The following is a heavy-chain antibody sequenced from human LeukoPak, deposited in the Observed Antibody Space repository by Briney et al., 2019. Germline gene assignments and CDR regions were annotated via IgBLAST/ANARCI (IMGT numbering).Heavy chain of an antibody. CDR3: AKDPGLAVAGLY. CDR1: GFTFSDYS. J-gene: IGHJ4*02. D-gene: IGHD6-19*01. CDR2: ITSSSSYI. Sequence: GGSLRLSCAASGFTFSDYSMNWVRQAPGKGLEWVSSITSSSSYIYYTDSVKGRFTISRDNAKNSLYLQMNSLRAEDTAVYYCAKDPGLAVAGLYWGQGTLVTVSS. V-gene: IGHV3-21*01.